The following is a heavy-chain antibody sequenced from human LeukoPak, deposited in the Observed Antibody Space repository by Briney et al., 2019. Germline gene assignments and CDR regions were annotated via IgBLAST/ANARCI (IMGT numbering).Heavy chain of an antibody. CDR1: GYTFTGYH. CDR3: TRESGSYHGNDY. D-gene: IGHD1-26*01. Sequence: ASVKVSCKASGYTFTGYHMHWVRRAPGQGLEWMGRINPNSGDTNYAQKFQGRVTMTGDTSISTAYMELSSLRSDDTAVYYCTRESGSYHGNDYWGQGTLVTVSS. CDR2: INPNSGDT. J-gene: IGHJ4*02. V-gene: IGHV1-2*06.